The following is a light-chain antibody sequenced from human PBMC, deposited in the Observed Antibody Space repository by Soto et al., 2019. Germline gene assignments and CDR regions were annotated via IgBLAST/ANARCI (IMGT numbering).Light chain of an antibody. V-gene: IGKV3-20*01. CDR1: QSVSRNY. Sequence: EIVLTQSPGTPSLSPGERATLSCRASQSVSRNYLAWYQQKPGRGPRLLIYGASSRATGIPDRFRGSGSGTDFTLTISGLEPEDFAVYHCQQYGSSPWTFGQGTKVEIK. J-gene: IGKJ1*01. CDR2: GAS. CDR3: QQYGSSPWT.